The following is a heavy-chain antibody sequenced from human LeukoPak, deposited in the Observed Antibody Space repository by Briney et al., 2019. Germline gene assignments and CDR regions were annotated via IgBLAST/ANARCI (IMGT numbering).Heavy chain of an antibody. V-gene: IGHV3-11*01. D-gene: IGHD3-22*01. CDR1: GFTFSDYY. CDR3: ARDKEDSSPTPDAFDI. Sequence: PGGSLRLSCAASGFTFSDYYMSWIRQAPGKGLEWVSYISSSGSTIYYADSVKGRFTISRDNAKNSLYLQMNSLRAEDTAVYYCARDKEDSSPTPDAFDIWGQGTMVTVSS. CDR2: ISSSGSTI. J-gene: IGHJ3*02.